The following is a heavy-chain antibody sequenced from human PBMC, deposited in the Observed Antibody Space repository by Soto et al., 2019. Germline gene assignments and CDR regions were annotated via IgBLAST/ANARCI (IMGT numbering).Heavy chain of an antibody. V-gene: IGHV4-30-2*01. J-gene: IGHJ6*02. Sequence: QLQLQESGSGLVKPSQTLSLTCAVSGGSISSGVYSWSWIRQPPGKGLEWIGYIYHSGSTYYNPSLKSRVPISVDRSKNQYSLKLSSVTPAATAVYYCARAHYGDYGYGMDVWGQGTTVTVSS. D-gene: IGHD4-17*01. CDR3: ARAHYGDYGYGMDV. CDR2: IYHSGST. CDR1: GGSISSGVYS.